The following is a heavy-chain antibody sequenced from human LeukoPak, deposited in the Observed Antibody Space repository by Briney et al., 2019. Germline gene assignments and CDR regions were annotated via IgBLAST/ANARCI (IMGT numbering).Heavy chain of an antibody. V-gene: IGHV1-8*01. CDR3: ARYVAVAGTGLVNYYYMDV. CDR2: VNPNSGHT. D-gene: IGHD6-19*01. Sequence: ASVKVSCKASGYTFTSYDINWVRQATGQGLEWMGWVNPNSGHTGFAQKFQGRVSMTSNTSISTAYMEVRSLRSDDTAVYYCARYVAVAGTGLVNYYYMDVWGKGTTVTVSS. CDR1: GYTFTSYD. J-gene: IGHJ6*03.